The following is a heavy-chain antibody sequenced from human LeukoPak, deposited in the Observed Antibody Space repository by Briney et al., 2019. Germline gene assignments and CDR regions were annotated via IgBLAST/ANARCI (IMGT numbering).Heavy chain of an antibody. CDR1: GGSIKNGSTNSYF. Sequence: SETLSLTCTVSGGSIKNGSTNSYFWGWIRQPPGKGLEWIVSVYYSGSTYYNPSLQSRVTISVDTSKNQFSLKLSSVTAADTAVYYCATDTAMVRSMGENMDVWGKGTTVTVSS. CDR3: ATDTAMVRSMGENMDV. J-gene: IGHJ6*03. CDR2: VYYSGST. V-gene: IGHV4-39*07. D-gene: IGHD5-18*01.